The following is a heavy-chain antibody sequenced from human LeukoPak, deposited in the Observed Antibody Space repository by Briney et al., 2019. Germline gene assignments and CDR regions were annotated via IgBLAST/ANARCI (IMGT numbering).Heavy chain of an antibody. CDR2: ISGSGGGT. CDR3: AKDRYSSSWYWDY. V-gene: IGHV3-23*01. CDR1: GFTFSSYA. D-gene: IGHD6-13*01. Sequence: PGGSLSLSCAASGFTFSSYAMSWVRQAPGKGLEWVSGISGSGGGTYYADSVKGRFTIPRDNSKNTLYLQMNSLRVEDRAVYYCAKDRYSSSWYWDYWGQGTLVTLSS. J-gene: IGHJ4*02.